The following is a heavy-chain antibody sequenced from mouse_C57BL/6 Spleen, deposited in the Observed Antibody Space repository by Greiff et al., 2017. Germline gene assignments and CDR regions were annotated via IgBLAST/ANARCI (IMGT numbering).Heavy chain of an antibody. V-gene: IGHV1-15*01. D-gene: IGHD2-4*01. Sequence: VQLQQSGAELVRPGASVTLSCKASGYTFTDYEMHWVKQTPVHGLEWIGAIDPETGGTAYNQQVKGTAILTADKSSSTAYMELRSLTSEDSSVYYCTRSGYDYVWFAYWGQGTLVTVSA. CDR2: IDPETGGT. CDR3: TRSGYDYVWFAY. CDR1: GYTFTDYE. J-gene: IGHJ3*01.